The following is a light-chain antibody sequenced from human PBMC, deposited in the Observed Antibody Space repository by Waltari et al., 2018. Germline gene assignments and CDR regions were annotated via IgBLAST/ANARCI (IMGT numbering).Light chain of an antibody. Sequence: QSALTQPASVSGSPGQSITISCTGTSRDVGGYNFVSCYQQHPGKVPKLIIYEVYNRPSGVSYRVSGSKSGNTASLTISGLQAEDEADYYCSSYTSSSTGIFGGGTKLTVL. CDR2: EVY. V-gene: IGLV2-14*01. CDR3: SSYTSSSTGI. J-gene: IGLJ2*01. CDR1: SRDVGGYNF.